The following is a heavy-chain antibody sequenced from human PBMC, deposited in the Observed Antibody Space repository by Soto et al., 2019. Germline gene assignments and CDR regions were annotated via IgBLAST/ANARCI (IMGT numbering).Heavy chain of an antibody. V-gene: IGHV4-39*01. Sequence: QLQLQESGTGLVKPAETLSLTCTVSGASISRGDHWGWIRQPHGIGLRWIGAVQFSGSTDYNPSFKSRITMSLDTSLKQISLNLNSVTATDPGVYYCVRLSRVVIPSTYGVLYFDFWCQGALVSVSS. D-gene: IGHD3-3*01. CDR1: GASISRGDH. CDR3: VRLSRVVIPSTYGVLYFDF. J-gene: IGHJ4*02. CDR2: VQFSGST.